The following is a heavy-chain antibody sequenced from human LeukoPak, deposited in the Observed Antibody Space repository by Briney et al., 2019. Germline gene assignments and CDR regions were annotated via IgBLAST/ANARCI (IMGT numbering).Heavy chain of an antibody. CDR1: GGSISSYY. Sequence: PSETLSLTCTVSGGSISSYYWSWIRQPPGKGLEWIGYIYTSGSTNYNPSLKSRVTISVDTSKNQFSLKLSSVTAADTAVYYCARLLPCYMDVWGKGTTVTVSS. V-gene: IGHV4-4*09. D-gene: IGHD2-15*01. J-gene: IGHJ6*03. CDR2: IYTSGST. CDR3: ARLLPCYMDV.